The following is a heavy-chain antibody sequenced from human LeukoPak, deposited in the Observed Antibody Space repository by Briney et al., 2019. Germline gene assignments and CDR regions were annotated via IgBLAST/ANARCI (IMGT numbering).Heavy chain of an antibody. Sequence: GGSLRLSCAASGFIFSNYGMHWVRQAPGKGLEWVSFIRYDGSHKHYADSVKGRFTISRENSKKTLYLQMNSPRPEDTAMYYCAKDLLKEGSYGSGIDWFDPWGQGAQVTVSS. J-gene: IGHJ5*02. V-gene: IGHV3-30*02. CDR1: GFIFSNYG. CDR2: IRYDGSHK. CDR3: AKDLLKEGSYGSGIDWFDP. D-gene: IGHD3-10*01.